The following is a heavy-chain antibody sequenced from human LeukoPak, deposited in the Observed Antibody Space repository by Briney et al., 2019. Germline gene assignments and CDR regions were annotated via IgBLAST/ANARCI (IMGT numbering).Heavy chain of an antibody. CDR1: GYTFTGYY. CDR3: ARDRPYDSSGYYLGFDY. J-gene: IGHJ4*02. Sequence: GASVKVSCKASGYTFTGYYMHWVRQAPGQGLEWMGWISAYNGNTNYAQKLQGRVTMTTDTSTGTAYMELRSLRSDDTAVYYCARDRPYDSSGYYLGFDYWGQGTLVTVSS. D-gene: IGHD3-22*01. CDR2: ISAYNGNT. V-gene: IGHV1-18*04.